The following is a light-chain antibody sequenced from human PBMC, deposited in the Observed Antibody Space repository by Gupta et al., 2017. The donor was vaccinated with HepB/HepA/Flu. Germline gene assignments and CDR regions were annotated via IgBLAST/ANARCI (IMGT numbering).Light chain of an antibody. Sequence: QSGLTQSRSVSASPGQSVTISCTGTTNDIGLYDYISWYQQRPGEVPRLILYDVSKRPTGISERFSGSKSGNAASLTISALQPDDEGDYFCCSYAGNNIHVFGSGIAVTVL. CDR2: DVS. CDR3: CSYAGNNIHV. J-gene: IGLJ1*01. CDR1: TNDIGLYDY. V-gene: IGLV2-11*01.